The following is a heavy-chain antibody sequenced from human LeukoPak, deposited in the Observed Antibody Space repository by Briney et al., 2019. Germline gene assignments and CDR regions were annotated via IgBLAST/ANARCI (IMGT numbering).Heavy chain of an antibody. CDR2: ISSSGGST. CDR3: AKVTGGHDICYFDY. J-gene: IGHJ4*02. D-gene: IGHD3-9*01. V-gene: IGHV3-23*01. CDR1: GFIFSSYV. Sequence: QPGGALILSCAASGFIFSSYVMSLVRQAPGEGLGLVWAISSSGGSTYYADSVKGLFTISRDNSKNTLYLQMNSLRAEDTAVHYCAKVTGGHDICYFDYWGQGTLVTVSS.